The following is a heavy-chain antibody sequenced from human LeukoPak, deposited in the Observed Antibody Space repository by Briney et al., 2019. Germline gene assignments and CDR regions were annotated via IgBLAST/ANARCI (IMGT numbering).Heavy chain of an antibody. CDR2: INHSGST. Sequence: PSETLSLTCAVYGGSFSGYYWSWIRQPPGKGLEWIGEINHSGSTNYNPSLKSRVTISVDTSKNQFSLKLSSVTAADTAVYYCARGTRRLYYAFDIWGQGTMVTVSS. CDR1: GGSFSGYY. D-gene: IGHD3-10*01. V-gene: IGHV4-34*01. CDR3: ARGTRRLYYAFDI. J-gene: IGHJ3*02.